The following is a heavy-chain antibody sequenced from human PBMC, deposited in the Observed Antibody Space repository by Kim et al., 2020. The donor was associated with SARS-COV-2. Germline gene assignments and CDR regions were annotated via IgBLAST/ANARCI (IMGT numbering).Heavy chain of an antibody. V-gene: IGHV3-23*01. J-gene: IGHJ4*02. CDR3: AKDKGGGRIVVVTLFDY. CDR2: ISGSGGST. Sequence: GGSLRLSCAASGFTFSSYAMSWVRQAPGKGLEWVSAISGSGGSTYYADSVKRRFTISRDNSKNTQYLQMNSRRAEDTAVYYWAKDKGGGRIVVVTLFDYWGQGDLVTVSS. D-gene: IGHD3-22*01. CDR1: GFTFSSYA.